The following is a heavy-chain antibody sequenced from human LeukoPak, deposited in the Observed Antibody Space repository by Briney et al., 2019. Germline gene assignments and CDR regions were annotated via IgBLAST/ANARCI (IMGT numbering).Heavy chain of an antibody. CDR3: ARARSGCILCFDF. D-gene: IGHD6-19*01. V-gene: IGHV1-8*01. CDR2: MNPDNGNT. Sequence: ASVKVPCQAPGYTLTSHDIKWVRQATGQGLVWMGWMNPDNGNTVYAQKFQGRVTMTRDTSKGTAYMELSSLRSEDTAVYYCARARSGCILCFDFWGQGTLVTVSS. CDR1: GYTLTSHD. J-gene: IGHJ4*02.